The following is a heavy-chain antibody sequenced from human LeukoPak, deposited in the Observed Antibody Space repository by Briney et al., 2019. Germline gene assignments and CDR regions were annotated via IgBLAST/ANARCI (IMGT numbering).Heavy chain of an antibody. V-gene: IGHV3-23*01. J-gene: IGHJ4*02. D-gene: IGHD3-22*01. Sequence: GGSLRLSCAASGFTFSSYAMSWVRQAPGKGLEWVSAISGSGGSTYYADSVKGRFTISRDNSKNTLYLQMNSLRAEDTAVYYCAKDQAYYYDGSGYYYLDYWGQGTLVTVSS. CDR2: ISGSGGST. CDR1: GFTFSSYA. CDR3: AKDQAYYYDGSGYYYLDY.